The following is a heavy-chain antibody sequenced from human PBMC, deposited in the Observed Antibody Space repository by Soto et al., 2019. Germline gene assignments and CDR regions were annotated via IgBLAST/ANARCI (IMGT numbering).Heavy chain of an antibody. CDR2: ISWDGGST. Sequence: GGSLRLSCAASGFTFGDYAMHWVRQAPGKGLEWVSLISWDGGSTYYADSVKGRFTISRDNSKNSLYLQMNSLRAEDTALYYCAKNTVKGTGDRYYYYGMDVWGQGTTVTVSS. D-gene: IGHD7-27*01. CDR3: AKNTVKGTGDRYYYYGMDV. J-gene: IGHJ6*02. CDR1: GFTFGDYA. V-gene: IGHV3-43D*04.